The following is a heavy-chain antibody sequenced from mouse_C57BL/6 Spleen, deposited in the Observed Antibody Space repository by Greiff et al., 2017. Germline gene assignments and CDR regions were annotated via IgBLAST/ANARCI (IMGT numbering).Heavy chain of an antibody. D-gene: IGHD2-3*01. CDR2: IDPSDSYT. CDR3: ARLGTTRWYFDG. J-gene: IGHJ1*03. Sequence: QVQLKQPGAELVMPGASVKLSCKASGYTFTSYWMHWVKQRPGQGLEWIGEIDPSDSYTNYNQKFKGKSTLTVDKSSSTAYMQLSSLTSEDSAVYYCARLGTTRWYFDGWGTGTTVTVSS. CDR1: GYTFTSYW. V-gene: IGHV1-69*01.